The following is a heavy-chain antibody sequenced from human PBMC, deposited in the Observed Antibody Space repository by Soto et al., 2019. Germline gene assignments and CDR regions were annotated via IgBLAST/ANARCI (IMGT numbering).Heavy chain of an antibody. V-gene: IGHV4-59*02. J-gene: IGHJ3*02. CDR2: IYYTGMT. D-gene: IGHD3-10*01. CDR3: ARETQSGSYIAFDI. CDR1: GDSVSNYY. Sequence: PSETLSLTCAVSGDSVSNYYWSWLRQSPGKGLEWIGYIYYTGMTNYNPSLKSRVITSIDTSKNHFSLKLSPVTAADTAMYYCARETQSGSYIAFDIWGQGTVVT.